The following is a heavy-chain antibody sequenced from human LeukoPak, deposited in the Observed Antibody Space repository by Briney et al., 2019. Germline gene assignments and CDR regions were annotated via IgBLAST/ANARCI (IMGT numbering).Heavy chain of an antibody. CDR3: ARDYYDSSGYVAGY. V-gene: IGHV1-69*06. D-gene: IGHD3-22*01. CDR1: GYTFTSYG. J-gene: IGHJ4*02. CDR2: IIPIFGTA. Sequence: GASVKVSCKASGYTFTSYGISWVRQAPGQGLEWMGGIIPIFGTASYAQKFQGRVTITADKSTSTAYMELSSLRSEDTAVYYCARDYYDSSGYVAGYWGQGTLVTVSS.